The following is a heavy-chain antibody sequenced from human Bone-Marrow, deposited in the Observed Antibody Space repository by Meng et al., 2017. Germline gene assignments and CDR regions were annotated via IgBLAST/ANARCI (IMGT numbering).Heavy chain of an antibody. D-gene: IGHD3-10*01. Sequence: GGSLRLSCAASGFTFSSYWMSWVRQAPGKGLEWVANIKQDGSEKYYVDSVKGRFTISRDNAKNSLYLQMNSLRAEDTAVYYCARDILLLWFGELSGNLDYWGQGTLVTVSS. J-gene: IGHJ4*02. V-gene: IGHV3-7*01. CDR1: GFTFSSYW. CDR2: IKQDGSEK. CDR3: ARDILLLWFGELSGNLDY.